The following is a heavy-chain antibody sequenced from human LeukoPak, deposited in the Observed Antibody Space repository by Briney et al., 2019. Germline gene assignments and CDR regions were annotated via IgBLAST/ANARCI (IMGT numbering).Heavy chain of an antibody. Sequence: SETLSLTCTVSGGSISSYYWSWIRQPPGEGMEWIGYIYYSGSTNYNPSLKSRVTISVDTSKNQFSLKLSSVTAADTAVYYCARGGYYYDSSGYYNGALGYWGQGTLVTVSS. V-gene: IGHV4-59*01. CDR2: IYYSGST. CDR1: GGSISSYY. D-gene: IGHD3-22*01. CDR3: ARGGYYYDSSGYYNGALGY. J-gene: IGHJ4*02.